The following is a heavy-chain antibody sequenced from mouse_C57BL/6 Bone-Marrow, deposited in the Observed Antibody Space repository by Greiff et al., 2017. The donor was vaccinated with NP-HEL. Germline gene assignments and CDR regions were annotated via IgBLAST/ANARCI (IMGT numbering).Heavy chain of an antibody. CDR2: FYPGSGGR. CDR1: GYTFTEYT. J-gene: IGHJ4*01. Sequence: VQLQQSGAELVKPGASVKLSCKASGYTFTEYTIHWVKQRSGQGLEWIGRFYPGSGGRKYNEKFKDKATLTADKSSSTVYMELSRLTAEDSAVYFCARHEDYDYDGGAMDYWGQGTSVTVSS. D-gene: IGHD2-4*01. V-gene: IGHV1-62-2*01. CDR3: ARHEDYDYDGGAMDY.